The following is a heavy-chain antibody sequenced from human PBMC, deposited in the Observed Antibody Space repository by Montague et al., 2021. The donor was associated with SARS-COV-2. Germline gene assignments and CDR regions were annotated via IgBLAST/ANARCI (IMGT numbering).Heavy chain of an antibody. Sequence: SETLSLTCSVPGGSISSYHWSWIRQSPGKGLEWIGYIFHSGITDXXPSLNSRVTIPVDMSKHQFSLQLNSVTAADSAVYYCARTEYNWNDWFDPWGQGTLVTVSS. V-gene: IGHV4-59*13. D-gene: IGHD1-20*01. CDR1: GGSISSYH. CDR3: ARTEYNWNDWFDP. J-gene: IGHJ5*02. CDR2: IFHSGIT.